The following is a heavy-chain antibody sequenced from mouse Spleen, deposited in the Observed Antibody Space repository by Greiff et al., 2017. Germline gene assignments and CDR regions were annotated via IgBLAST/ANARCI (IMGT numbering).Heavy chain of an antibody. CDR2: IDPENGDT. J-gene: IGHJ4*01. CDR1: GFNIKDDY. V-gene: IGHV14-4*01. Sequence: VQLKESGAELVRPGASVKLSCTASGFNIKDDYMHWVKQRPEQGLEWIGWIDPENGDTEYASKFQGKATITADTSSNTAYLQLSSLTSEDTAVYYCTTEGATMAMDYWGQGTSVTVSS. D-gene: IGHD2-1*01. CDR3: TTEGATMAMDY.